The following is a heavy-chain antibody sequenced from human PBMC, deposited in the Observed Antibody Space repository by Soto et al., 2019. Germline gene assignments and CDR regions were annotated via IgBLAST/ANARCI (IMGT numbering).Heavy chain of an antibody. CDR1: GGSISTYY. CDR2: IFYTGST. D-gene: IGHD6-19*01. Sequence: QVQLQESGPGLVKPSETLSLTCTVSGGSISTYYWSWIRQPPGKGLEWIGYIFYTGSTSYNSTLKSQVTISVDTSKNQFSLRLNSGTHADTAVYFCARGRVAGNYWVQGTLVTVSS. CDR3: ARGRVAGNY. V-gene: IGHV4-59*01. J-gene: IGHJ4*02.